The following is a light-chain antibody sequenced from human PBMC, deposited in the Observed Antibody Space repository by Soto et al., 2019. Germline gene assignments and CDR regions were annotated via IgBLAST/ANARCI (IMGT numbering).Light chain of an antibody. CDR2: DAS. J-gene: IGKJ5*01. Sequence: EIVLTQSPATLSLSPGERATVSCRASQSISSYLAWYQQKPGQAPRLLIYDASNRATGIPARFSGSGSGTDFTLTIGSLEPEDFAVYYCQQRSNWPITFGQGTRLENK. CDR3: QQRSNWPIT. V-gene: IGKV3-11*01. CDR1: QSISSY.